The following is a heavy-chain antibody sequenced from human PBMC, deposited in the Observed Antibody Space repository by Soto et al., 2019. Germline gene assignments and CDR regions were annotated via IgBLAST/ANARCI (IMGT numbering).Heavy chain of an antibody. CDR2: INPNSGGT. Sequence: ASVKVSCKASGYTFTGYYMHWVRQAPGQGLEWMGWINPNSGGTNYAQKFQGRVTMTRDTSISTAYMELSRLRSDDTAVYYCARATAAAGTDWFDPWGQGTLVTV. J-gene: IGHJ5*02. D-gene: IGHD6-13*01. CDR3: ARATAAAGTDWFDP. V-gene: IGHV1-2*02. CDR1: GYTFTGYY.